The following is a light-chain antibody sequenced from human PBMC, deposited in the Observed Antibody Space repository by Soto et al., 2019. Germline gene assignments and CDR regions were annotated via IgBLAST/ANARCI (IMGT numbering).Light chain of an antibody. CDR3: QQNYGTPGT. CDR1: QSISRY. J-gene: IGKJ1*01. V-gene: IGKV1-39*01. CDR2: GAN. Sequence: DLQMTQSPSSLSASVGDSITIXXRSSQSISRYLNWYQQRPGTAPXVLIFGANSLQSGVPSRFSGSGSGTEFTLTISSLQPEDFATYYCQQNYGTPGTFGQGTKVDI.